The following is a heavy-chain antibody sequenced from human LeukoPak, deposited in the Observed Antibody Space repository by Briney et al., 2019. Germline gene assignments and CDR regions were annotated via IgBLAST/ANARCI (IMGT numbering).Heavy chain of an antibody. Sequence: GPSVKVSCKVSGYTLTELSMHWVRQAPGKGLEWMGGFDPEDGETIYAQKFQGRVTMTEDTSTDTAYMELSSLRSEDTAVYYCATLSDYDILTGYHLWGQGTLVTVSS. D-gene: IGHD3-9*01. CDR2: FDPEDGET. J-gene: IGHJ4*02. V-gene: IGHV1-24*01. CDR1: GYTLTELS. CDR3: ATLSDYDILTGYHL.